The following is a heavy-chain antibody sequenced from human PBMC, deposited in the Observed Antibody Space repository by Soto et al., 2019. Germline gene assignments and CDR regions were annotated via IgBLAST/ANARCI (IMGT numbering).Heavy chain of an antibody. J-gene: IGHJ4*02. CDR1: GFTFDDYA. CDR2: ISWDGGST. Sequence: GGSLRLSCAASGFTFDDYAMHWVRQAPGKGLEWVSLISWDGGSTYYADSVKGRFTISRDNSKNSLYLQMNSLRAEDTALYYCAKELTYYDFWSGYDYWGQGTLVTVSS. CDR3: AKELTYYDFWSGYDY. V-gene: IGHV3-43D*03. D-gene: IGHD3-3*01.